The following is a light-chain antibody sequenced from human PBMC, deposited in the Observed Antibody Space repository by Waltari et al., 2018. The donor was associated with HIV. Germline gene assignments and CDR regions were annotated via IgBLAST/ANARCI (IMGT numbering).Light chain of an antibody. Sequence: QSELSQPPSASGTPGQRVAISCSGSSSNIGRNTVNWYQPLPGTAPKLLIYSNNQRPSGVPDRFSGSKSGTSASLAITGLQSEDEADYYCALWDDSLNGVLFGGGTKLTVL. CDR2: SNN. CDR1: SSNIGRNT. J-gene: IGLJ2*01. CDR3: ALWDDSLNGVL. V-gene: IGLV1-44*01.